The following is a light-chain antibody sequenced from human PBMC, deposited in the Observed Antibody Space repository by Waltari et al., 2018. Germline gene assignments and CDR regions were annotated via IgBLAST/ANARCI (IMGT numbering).Light chain of an antibody. V-gene: IGKV1-5*03. CDR2: KAS. J-gene: IGKJ4*01. CDR1: QSISSW. CDR3: QQYNGYSGT. Sequence: DIQMTQSPSALSASVGDRVIITCRASQSISSWLAWYQQKAGKAPKLLIYKASTLQSGVPSRCSGSGSGTEFTLTISSLQPDDSATYYCQQYNGYSGTFGGGTKVEI.